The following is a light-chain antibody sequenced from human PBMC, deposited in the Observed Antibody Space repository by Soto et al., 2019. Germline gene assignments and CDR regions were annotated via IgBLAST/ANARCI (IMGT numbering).Light chain of an antibody. J-gene: IGKJ1*01. Sequence: EIVMTQSPATLSVSPGERATLSCRASQSVSSSYLAWYQQKPGQAPSLLIYAASTRATGIPDRFSGSGSGTDFTLTISSLEPEDFAAYYCQQYSSSPRTFGQGTKVDNK. V-gene: IGKV3-20*01. CDR2: AAS. CDR3: QQYSSSPRT. CDR1: QSVSSSY.